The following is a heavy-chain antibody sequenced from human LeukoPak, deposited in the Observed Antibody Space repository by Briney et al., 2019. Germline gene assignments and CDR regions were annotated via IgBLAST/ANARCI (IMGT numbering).Heavy chain of an antibody. V-gene: IGHV4-4*02. Sequence: PAGTLSLICAVSGGSISSSHWWTWVRQPPGKGLEWIGEIYHSGSTNYNPSLKNRPTIGGDKSKNQFSLRLSSVTAADTAVYYCARVYCTSTICFLLGDYWGQGTQFTVSS. J-gene: IGHJ4*02. D-gene: IGHD2-2*01. CDR1: GGSISSSHW. CDR2: IYHSGST. CDR3: ARVYCTSTICFLLGDY.